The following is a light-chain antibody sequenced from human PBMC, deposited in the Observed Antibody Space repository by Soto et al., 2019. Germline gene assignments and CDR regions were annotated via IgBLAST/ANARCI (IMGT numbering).Light chain of an antibody. J-gene: IGLJ2*01. CDR1: SSNIGAGYN. CDR3: QSYDSSLSDVV. Sequence: QSVLTQPPSVSGAPGQRVTISCTGSSSNIGAGYNVHWYQQLPGTAPKLLIYDNTNRPSGVPHRFSGSKSGTSASLAITGLXXEXXXDYYCQSYDSSLSDVVFGGGTKLTV. CDR2: DNT. V-gene: IGLV1-40*01.